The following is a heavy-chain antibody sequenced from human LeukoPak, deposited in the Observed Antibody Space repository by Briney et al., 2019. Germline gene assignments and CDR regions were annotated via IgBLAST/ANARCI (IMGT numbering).Heavy chain of an antibody. V-gene: IGHV1-69*13. CDR3: ARACSGGSCYDHNWFDP. CDR1: GGTFSSYA. J-gene: IGHJ5*02. D-gene: IGHD2-15*01. Sequence: ASVKVSCKASGGTFSSYAISWVRQAPGQGLEWMGGIIPIFGTANYAQKFQGRVTITADESTSTAYMGLSSLRSEDTAVYYCARACSGGSCYDHNWFDPWGQGTLVTVSS. CDR2: IIPIFGTA.